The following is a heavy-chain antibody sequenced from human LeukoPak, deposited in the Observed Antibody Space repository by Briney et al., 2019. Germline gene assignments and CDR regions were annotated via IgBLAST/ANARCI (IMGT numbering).Heavy chain of an antibody. J-gene: IGHJ4*02. Sequence: GQSLTLSCTASGFTFSTYAKNWVRQAQGTGLDLVSTIGGSGANTYYADSVRGQFSTSTDNSKNTLCLLRNSLRAEYTTVYDCANARAVYANPYSFDYWGQGTLGTVSS. D-gene: IGHD2-2*01. V-gene: IGHV3-23*01. CDR3: ANARAVYANPYSFDY. CDR2: IGGSGANT. CDR1: GFTFSTYA.